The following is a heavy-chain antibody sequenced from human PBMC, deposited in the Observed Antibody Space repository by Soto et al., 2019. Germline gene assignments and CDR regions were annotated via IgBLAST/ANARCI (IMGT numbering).Heavy chain of an antibody. D-gene: IGHD1-26*01. CDR3: ARDLIFGSGSYYYYYGMDV. CDR2: IYYSGST. CDR1: GGSISSYY. V-gene: IGHV4-59*01. Sequence: PSETLSLTCTVSGGSISSYYWSWIRQPPGKRLEWIGYIYYSGSTNYNPSLKSRVTISVDTSKNQFSLKLSSVTAADTAVYYCARDLIFGSGSYYYYYGMDVWGQGTTVTVSS. J-gene: IGHJ6*02.